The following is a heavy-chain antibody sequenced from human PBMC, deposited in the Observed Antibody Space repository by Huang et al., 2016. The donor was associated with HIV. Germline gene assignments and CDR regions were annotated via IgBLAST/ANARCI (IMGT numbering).Heavy chain of an antibody. CDR2: IYPGDSDP. CDR3: ARHDGARPGWVDN. J-gene: IGHJ5*02. D-gene: IGHD4-17*01. V-gene: IGHV5-51*01. CDR1: GYMFTKYW. Sequence: EVQLVQSGAEVKKPGESLKLSCKGSGYMFTKYWIGWVRQMPGKGLAWGGIIYPGDSDPRYSPSFQGQVTISDDKSITTAYLQWSSLKASDTAIYYCARHDGARPGWVDNWGQGTLVTVSS.